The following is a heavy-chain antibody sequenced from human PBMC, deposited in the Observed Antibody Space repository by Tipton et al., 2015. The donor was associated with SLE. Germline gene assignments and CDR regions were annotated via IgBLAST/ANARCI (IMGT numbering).Heavy chain of an antibody. CDR1: GGSISSSSYY. D-gene: IGHD1-26*01. Sequence: TLSLTCTVSGGSISSSSYYWGWIRQPPGKGLAWIGSIYYSGSTYYNPSLKSRVTISVDTSKNQFSLKLSSVTAADTAVYYCASRIVGALYYFDYWGQGTLVTVSS. J-gene: IGHJ4*02. CDR2: IYYSGST. CDR3: ASRIVGALYYFDY. V-gene: IGHV4-39*07.